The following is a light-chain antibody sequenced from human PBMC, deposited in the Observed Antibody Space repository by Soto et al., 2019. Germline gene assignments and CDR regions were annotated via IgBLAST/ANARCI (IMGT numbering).Light chain of an antibody. CDR2: GVS. V-gene: IGKV3-20*01. CDR3: NQFGTSPKT. CDR1: QSVSSTY. Sequence: EIVLTQSPGTLSLSPGERATLSCRASQSVSSTYLAWYQHKPGQAPRLLIYGVSSRATGIPDRFSGSGSGTHFTLPISRLEPEDFAVYYCNQFGTSPKTFGQGTKVE. J-gene: IGKJ1*01.